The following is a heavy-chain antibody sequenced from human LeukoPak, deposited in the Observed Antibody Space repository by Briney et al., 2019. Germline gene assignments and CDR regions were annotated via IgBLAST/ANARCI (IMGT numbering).Heavy chain of an antibody. D-gene: IGHD6-6*01. Sequence: KPGGSLRLSCAASGFTFSDYYMSWIRQAPGKGLEWVSYITSSGSTIYYADSMKGRSTISRDNAKHSLFLQLDSLRAEDTAVYYCARIGRPAAFDIWGQGTLVIVSS. CDR3: ARIGRPAAFDI. CDR2: ITSSGSTI. V-gene: IGHV3-11*01. J-gene: IGHJ3*02. CDR1: GFTFSDYY.